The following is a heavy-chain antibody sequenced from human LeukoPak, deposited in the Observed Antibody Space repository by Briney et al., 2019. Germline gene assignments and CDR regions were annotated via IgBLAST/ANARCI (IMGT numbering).Heavy chain of an antibody. D-gene: IGHD5-18*01. Sequence: GGSLRLSCAASGFSFSVYEMNWVRQAPGKGLEWISYISAGGGTTYYADSVKGRFTISRDNAKNSLYLQMNSLRAEDTAVYYCAKEYGYTYGEFDYWGQGTLVTVSS. CDR1: GFSFSVYE. V-gene: IGHV3-48*03. J-gene: IGHJ4*02. CDR3: AKEYGYTYGEFDY. CDR2: ISAGGGTT.